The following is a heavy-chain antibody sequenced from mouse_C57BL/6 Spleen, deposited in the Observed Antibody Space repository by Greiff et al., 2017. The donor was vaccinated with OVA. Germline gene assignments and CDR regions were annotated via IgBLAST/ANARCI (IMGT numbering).Heavy chain of an antibody. J-gene: IGHJ1*03. CDR3: ARYDSSIYDGYYWYFDV. Sequence: EVKVVESGGGLVQPGGSLSLSCAASGFTFTDYYMSWVRQPPGKALEWLGFIRNKANGYTTEYSASVKGRFTISRDNSQSILYLQMNALRAEDSATYDCARYDSSIYDGYYWYFDVWGTGTTVTVSS. V-gene: IGHV7-3*01. CDR1: GFTFTDYY. CDR2: IRNKANGYTT. D-gene: IGHD2-3*01.